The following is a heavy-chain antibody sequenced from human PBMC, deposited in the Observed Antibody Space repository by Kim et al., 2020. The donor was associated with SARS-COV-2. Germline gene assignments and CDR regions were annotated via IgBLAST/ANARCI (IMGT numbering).Heavy chain of an antibody. J-gene: IGHJ5*02. CDR1: GFTFRAYN. D-gene: IGHD2-21*01. V-gene: IGHV3-21*01. Sequence: GGSLRLSCVASGFTFRAYNMNWVRQTPGKGLEWVSTISGDSNYIYYADSVRGRFTVSRDNARTSVHLQMNNLRAEDTAIYYCARDLHEYCDANGYNYMGWFVPWGQGTLVAVSS. CDR3: ARDLHEYCDANGYNYMGWFVP. CDR2: ISGDSNYI.